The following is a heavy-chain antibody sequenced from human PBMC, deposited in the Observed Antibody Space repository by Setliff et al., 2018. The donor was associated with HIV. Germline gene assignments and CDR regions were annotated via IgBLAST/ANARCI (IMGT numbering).Heavy chain of an antibody. CDR1: GSSLTELS. Sequence: ASVKVSCKVSGSSLTELSMHWVRQAPGKGLEWMGGSDPEDGNKMYAQKLQGRVTMTEDTSTDTAYMDLSSLRSEDTAVYYCATGKLSGSGSPIYNWFDPWGQGTLVTVSS. V-gene: IGHV1-24*01. D-gene: IGHD3-10*01. CDR3: ATGKLSGSGSPIYNWFDP. J-gene: IGHJ5*02. CDR2: SDPEDGNK.